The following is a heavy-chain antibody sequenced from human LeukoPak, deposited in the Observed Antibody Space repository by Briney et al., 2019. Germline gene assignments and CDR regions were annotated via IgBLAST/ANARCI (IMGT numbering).Heavy chain of an antibody. V-gene: IGHV6-1*01. CDR2: TYFRSKWYT. J-gene: IGHJ5*02. CDR3: AREYSSTYDP. D-gene: IGHD6-13*01. CDR1: GDSVSTYSAA. Sequence: SQTLSLTCAISGDSVSTYSAAWNWIRHSPSRGLEWLGRTYFRSKWYTDYAVSVKSRITINPDTSNNQVSLQLNSVTPEDTAVYYCAREYSSTYDPWGQGTLVTVSS.